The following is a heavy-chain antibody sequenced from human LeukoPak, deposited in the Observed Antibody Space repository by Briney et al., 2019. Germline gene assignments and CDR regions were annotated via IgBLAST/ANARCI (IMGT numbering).Heavy chain of an antibody. CDR1: GFTFSDYA. D-gene: IGHD3-22*01. V-gene: IGHV3-30-3*01. CDR2: ISYDGSNK. J-gene: IGHJ4*02. CDR3: ARGWYNYDSSSYSTIDN. Sequence: GGSLRLSCAASGFTFSDYAMHWVRQAPGKGLEWVAVISYDGSNKYYADSVKGRFTISRDNSKNTLYLQVNSLRAEDTAVYYCARGWYNYDSSSYSTIDNWGQGTLVTVSS.